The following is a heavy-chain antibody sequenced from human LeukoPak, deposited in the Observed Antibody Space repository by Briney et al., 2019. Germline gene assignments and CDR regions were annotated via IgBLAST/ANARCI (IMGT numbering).Heavy chain of an antibody. CDR1: GFTFDDYA. CDR3: ANVRSGTLSD. J-gene: IGHJ4*02. D-gene: IGHD6-13*01. V-gene: IGHV3-43*02. Sequence: GGSLRLSCAASGFTFDDYAMHWVRQAPGKGLEWVSLISGDGGSTYYADSVKGRFTISRDNSKNSLYLQMNSLRTEDTALYYCANVRSGTLSDWGQGTLVTVSS. CDR2: ISGDGGST.